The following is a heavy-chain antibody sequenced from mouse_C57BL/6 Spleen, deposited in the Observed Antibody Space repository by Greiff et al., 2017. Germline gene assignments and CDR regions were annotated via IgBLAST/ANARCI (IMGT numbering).Heavy chain of an antibody. V-gene: IGHV5-17*01. J-gene: IGHJ3*01. CDR2: ISSGSSTI. D-gene: IGHD2-13*01. CDR1: GFTFSDYG. CDR3: ARRDDYAWFAY. Sequence: EVQVVESGGGLVKPGGSLKLSCAASGFTFSDYGMHWVRQAPEKGLERVAYISSGSSTIYYADTVKGRFTISRDNSKNTLFLQMTSLRSEDTAVYYCARRDDYAWFAYWGQGTLVTVSA.